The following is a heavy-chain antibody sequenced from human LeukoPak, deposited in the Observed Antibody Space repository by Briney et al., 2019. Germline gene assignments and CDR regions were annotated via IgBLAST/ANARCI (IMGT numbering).Heavy chain of an antibody. CDR1: GFTFGSHA. J-gene: IGHJ4*02. V-gene: IGHV3-23*01. CDR3: GKTTVGYSSGQKPAWPVDY. CDR2: IFGSGGSP. D-gene: IGHD5-18*01. Sequence: GSLRLSCEASGFTFGSHAMYWVRQAPGKGLEWVAGIFGSGGSPHYADPVKGRFTISRDNSRNTVYLQINSLRAEDTAVYYCGKTTVGYSSGQKPAWPVDYWGQGTLVTVSS.